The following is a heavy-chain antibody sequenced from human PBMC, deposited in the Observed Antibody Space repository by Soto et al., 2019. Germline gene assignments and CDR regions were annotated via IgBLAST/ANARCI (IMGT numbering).Heavy chain of an antibody. V-gene: IGHV2-70*11. CDR3: SLFTTQPREIDF. Sequence: SGPTLVNPTQPLTLTCTFSGFSLSTSTMVVRWIRQPPGKALEWLARIDWDDDKYYSTSLKTRLTISKDTSKNQVVLTITNMDPVDTATYYVSLFTTQPREIDFWGQGSLLPVAS. CDR1: GFSLSTSTMV. J-gene: IGHJ4*02. D-gene: IGHD1-1*01. CDR2: IDWDDDK.